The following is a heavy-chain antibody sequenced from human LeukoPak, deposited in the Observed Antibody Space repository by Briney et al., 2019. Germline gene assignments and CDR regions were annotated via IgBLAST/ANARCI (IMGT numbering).Heavy chain of an antibody. V-gene: IGHV1-69*01. D-gene: IGHD1-20*01. Sequence: SVKVSCKASGGTFSSYAISWVRQAPGQGLEWMGGIIPIFGSANSAQKFQGRVTTTADESTSTAYMELTSLRSEDTAVYYCARSVNWNDGFWFDPWGQGTLVTVSS. CDR2: IIPIFGSA. CDR1: GGTFSSYA. CDR3: ARSVNWNDGFWFDP. J-gene: IGHJ5*02.